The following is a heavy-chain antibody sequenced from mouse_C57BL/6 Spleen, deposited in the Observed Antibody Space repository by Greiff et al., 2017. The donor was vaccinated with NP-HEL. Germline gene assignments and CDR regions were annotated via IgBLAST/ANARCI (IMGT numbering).Heavy chain of an antibody. D-gene: IGHD1-1*01. CDR1: GFTFSNYW. CDR3: TGYGGGFDY. CDR2: IRLKSDNYAT. Sequence: EVKLMESGGGLVQPGGSMKLSCVASGFTFSNYWMNWVRQSPEKGLEWVAQIRLKSDNYATHYAESVKGRFTISRDDSKSSVYLQMNNLRAEDTGIYYCTGYGGGFDYWGQGTTLTVSS. V-gene: IGHV6-3*01. J-gene: IGHJ2*01.